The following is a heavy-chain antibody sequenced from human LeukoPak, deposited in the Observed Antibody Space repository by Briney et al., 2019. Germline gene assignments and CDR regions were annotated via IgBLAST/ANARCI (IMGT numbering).Heavy chain of an antibody. J-gene: IGHJ4*02. D-gene: IGHD2-2*01. V-gene: IGHV4-30-4*01. Sequence: SQTLSLTCTVSGGSISSGDYYWSWIRQPPGKGLEWIGYIYYSGSTYYNPTLKSRVTISVDTSNNQFSLKLSSVTAADTAVYYCARDLPAFVPAYWGQGTLVTVSS. CDR1: GGSISSGDYY. CDR2: IYYSGST. CDR3: ARDLPAFVPAY.